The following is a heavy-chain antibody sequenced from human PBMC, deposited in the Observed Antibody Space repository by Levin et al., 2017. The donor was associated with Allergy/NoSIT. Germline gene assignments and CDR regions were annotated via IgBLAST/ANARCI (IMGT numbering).Heavy chain of an antibody. CDR2: ISSSGSTK. V-gene: IGHV3-11*01. J-gene: IGHJ6*02. Sequence: NTGGSLRLSCAASGFTIKDYYMSWIRQAPGKGLEWVSYISSSGSTKYYSDSVKGRFTISRDNAKNSLFLQMNSLRADDTAVYYCARETCTSSTCEYHYYYYYGLDVWGQGTTVTVSS. D-gene: IGHD2-2*01. CDR1: GFTIKDYY. CDR3: ARETCTSSTCEYHYYYYYGLDV.